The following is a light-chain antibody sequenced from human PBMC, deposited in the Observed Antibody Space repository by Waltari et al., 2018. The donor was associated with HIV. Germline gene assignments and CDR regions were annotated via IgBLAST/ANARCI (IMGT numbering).Light chain of an antibody. CDR1: QGLRNA. CDR2: DAS. J-gene: IGKJ2*01. V-gene: IGKV1-13*02. Sequence: AIQLTQSPSSLSASVGDRVTITCRASQGLRNAVAWYQQKPGRPPKLLIYDASMLEGVVPSRFSGSMSGTDLNLTISNLQPEDSATYYCQQFRSYPRTFGLGATLEFK. CDR3: QQFRSYPRT.